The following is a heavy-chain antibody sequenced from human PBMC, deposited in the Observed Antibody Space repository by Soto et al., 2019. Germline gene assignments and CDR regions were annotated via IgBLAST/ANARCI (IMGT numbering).Heavy chain of an antibody. CDR1: GYSISSGYY. D-gene: IGHD6-13*01. J-gene: IGHJ2*01. V-gene: IGHV4-38-2*02. CDR2: IYHSGST. Sequence: SETLSLTCTVSGYSISSGYYWGWIRQPPGKGLEWIGSIYHSGSTYYNPSLKSRVTISVDTSKNQFSLKLSSVTAADTAVYYCARVIGSAAGSDWYFDLWGRGTLVTVSS. CDR3: ARVIGSAAGSDWYFDL.